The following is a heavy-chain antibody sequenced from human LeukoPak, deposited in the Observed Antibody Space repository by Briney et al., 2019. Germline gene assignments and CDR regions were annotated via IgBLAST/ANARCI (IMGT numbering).Heavy chain of an antibody. J-gene: IGHJ6*03. CDR2: INPNSGGT. V-gene: IGHV1-2*06. D-gene: IGHD5-18*01. Sequence: AASVKVSCKASGYTFTGYYMHWVRQAPGKGLEWMGRINPNSGGTNSAQKFQGRVTMTRDTSISTAYMELSRLRSDDTAVYYCARESHHSYGTTYYYMDVGGKGTTVTVSS. CDR3: ARESHHSYGTTYYYMDV. CDR1: GYTFTGYY.